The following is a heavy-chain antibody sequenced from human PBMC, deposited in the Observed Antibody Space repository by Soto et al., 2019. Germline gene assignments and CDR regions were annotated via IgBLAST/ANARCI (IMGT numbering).Heavy chain of an antibody. CDR3: AWGIDGHNWFDP. CDR1: GGTFSSYT. Sequence: QVQLVQSGAEVKKPGSSVKVSCKASGGTFSSYTISWVRQAPGQGLEWMGRIIPILGIANYAQKFQGRVTITADKSTSTAYMELSSLRSEDTAVYYCAWGIDGHNWFDPWGQRTLVTVSS. V-gene: IGHV1-69*02. J-gene: IGHJ5*02. D-gene: IGHD3-16*01. CDR2: IIPILGIA.